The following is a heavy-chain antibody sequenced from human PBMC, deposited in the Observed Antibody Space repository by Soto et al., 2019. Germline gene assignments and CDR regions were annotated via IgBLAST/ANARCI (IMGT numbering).Heavy chain of an antibody. CDR1: GFTFSSYW. CDR2: INSDGSST. V-gene: IGHV3-74*01. D-gene: IGHD6-19*01. CDR3: ARGSGWYGYDAFDI. J-gene: IGHJ3*02. Sequence: PGGSLRLSCAASGFTFSSYWMHWVRQAPGKGLVWVSRINSDGSSTSYADSVKGRFTISRDNAKNTLYLQMNSLRAEDTAVYYCARGSGWYGYDAFDIWGQGTMVTVSS.